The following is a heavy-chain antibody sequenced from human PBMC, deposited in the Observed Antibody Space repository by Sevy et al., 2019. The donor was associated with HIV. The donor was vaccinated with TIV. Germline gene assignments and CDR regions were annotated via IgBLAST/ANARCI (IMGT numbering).Heavy chain of an antibody. CDR3: ARGVMVKDAFDI. D-gene: IGHD2-21*01. Sequence: SETLSLTCTVSGGSISSYYWSWIRQPPGKGLEWIGYIYYSGSTNYNPSLKGRVTISVDTSKNQFSLKLSSVTAADTAVYYCARGVMVKDAFDIWGQGTMVTVSS. CDR2: IYYSGST. CDR1: GGSISSYY. J-gene: IGHJ3*02. V-gene: IGHV4-59*13.